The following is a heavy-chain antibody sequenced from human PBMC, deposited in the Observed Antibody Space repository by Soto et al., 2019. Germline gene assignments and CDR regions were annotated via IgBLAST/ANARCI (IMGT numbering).Heavy chain of an antibody. J-gene: IGHJ5*02. CDR1: GYTFTKLS. D-gene: IGHD3-22*01. CDR2: FDPEDGET. Sequence: ASVKVSCKVSGYTFTKLSIHWVRQAPGKGLEWMGGFDPEDGETIYGQKFQGRVSMTEDTVRDTGYMELSSLTSEDTAVYYCGTGPTRESSGLIGSWGQGTLVTVSS. CDR3: GTGPTRESSGLIGS. V-gene: IGHV1-24*01.